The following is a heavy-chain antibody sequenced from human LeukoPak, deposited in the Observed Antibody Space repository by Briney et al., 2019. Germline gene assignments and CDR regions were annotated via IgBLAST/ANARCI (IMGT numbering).Heavy chain of an antibody. Sequence: GESLKISCEGSGYSFTNYWIGWVRQMPGKGVEWMGIIYPDDSEIRYSPSFQGQVTISADKSISSAYLQWSSLKASDTAMYYCARLDYHDSSPDYWGQGTQVTVSS. CDR3: ARLDYHDSSPDY. CDR2: IYPDDSEI. J-gene: IGHJ4*02. D-gene: IGHD3-22*01. CDR1: GYSFTNYW. V-gene: IGHV5-51*01.